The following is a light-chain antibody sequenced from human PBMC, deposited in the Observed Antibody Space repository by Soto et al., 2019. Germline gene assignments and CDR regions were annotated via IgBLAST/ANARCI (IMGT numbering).Light chain of an antibody. CDR1: SSDVGGFNF. V-gene: IGLV2-8*01. Sequence: QSALTQPPSASGSPGQSVTISCTGTSSDVGGFNFVSWYQQHPGKAPKPLIYEVFKRPSGVPDRFSASKSGNTASLTVSGLQAEDEADYYCSSYARTNSVVFGGGTQLTVL. CDR3: SSYARTNSVV. J-gene: IGLJ2*01. CDR2: EVF.